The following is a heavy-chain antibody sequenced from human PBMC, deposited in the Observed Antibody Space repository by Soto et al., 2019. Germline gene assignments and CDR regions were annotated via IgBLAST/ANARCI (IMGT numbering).Heavy chain of an antibody. Sequence: QVQLVESGGGVVQPGRSLRLSCAASGFTFSSYAMHWVRQAPGKGLEWVAVISYDGSNKYYADSVKGRFTISRDNSKNTLYLQMNSLRAEDTAVYYCARGLVYCSGGSCYEGAFDIWGQGTMVTVSS. CDR1: GFTFSSYA. CDR2: ISYDGSNK. V-gene: IGHV3-30-3*01. D-gene: IGHD2-15*01. J-gene: IGHJ3*02. CDR3: ARGLVYCSGGSCYEGAFDI.